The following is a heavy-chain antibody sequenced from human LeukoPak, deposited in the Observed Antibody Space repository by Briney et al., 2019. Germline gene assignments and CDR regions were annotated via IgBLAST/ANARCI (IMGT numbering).Heavy chain of an antibody. CDR1: GLTVGGNY. CDR2: VHSGGST. J-gene: IGHJ4*02. V-gene: IGHV3-53*01. CDR3: TTDEARDY. Sequence: GGSLRLSCAASGLTVGGNYMSWVRQAPGKGLEWVSVVHSGGSTYYADSVKGRFTISRDSTKNTLFLQMNSLKTEDTAVYYCTTDEARDYWGQGTLVTVSS.